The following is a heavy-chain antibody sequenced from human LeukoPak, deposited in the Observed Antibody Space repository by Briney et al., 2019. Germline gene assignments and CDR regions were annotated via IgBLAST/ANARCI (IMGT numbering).Heavy chain of an antibody. CDR2: IKHDSSET. V-gene: IGHV3-7*01. Sequence: PGGSLRLSCAASGFPIGSYWMSWVRQVPGKGLESVAHIKHDSSETYYVDTVRGRFIISRDNAKNSLYLQMNSLRVEDTAVYHCARGPTDFDASDIWGHGTLVTVSS. J-gene: IGHJ3*02. CDR3: ARGPTDFDASDI. CDR1: GFPIGSYW.